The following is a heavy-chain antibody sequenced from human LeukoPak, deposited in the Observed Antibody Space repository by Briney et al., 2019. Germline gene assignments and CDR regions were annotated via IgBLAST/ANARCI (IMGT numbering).Heavy chain of an antibody. J-gene: IGHJ3*02. Sequence: GGALRLSCAASGFTFSIYLMYCGCQAPGKGLVWVSRINSDGSSTTYADSVKGRLTISRDNAKNTLYLQINSLRAEDTAVYFCARDPHDYGGPAGAFDIWGQGKMFTVSS. D-gene: IGHD4-23*01. CDR1: GFTFSIYL. CDR2: INSDGSST. V-gene: IGHV3-74*01. CDR3: ARDPHDYGGPAGAFDI.